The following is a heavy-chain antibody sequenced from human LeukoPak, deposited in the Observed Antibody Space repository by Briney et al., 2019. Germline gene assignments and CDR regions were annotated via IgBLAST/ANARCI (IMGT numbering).Heavy chain of an antibody. CDR2: INPNSGGT. CDR1: GYTFTGYY. Sequence: ASVKVSCKASGYTFTGYYMHWVRQAPGQGLEWMGWINPNSGGTNYAQKFQGRVTITRDTSISTAYMELSRLRSEDTAVYYCARDKRPLTTDPTEAFDIWGQGTMVTVSS. CDR3: ARDKRPLTTDPTEAFDI. J-gene: IGHJ3*02. V-gene: IGHV1-2*02. D-gene: IGHD4-17*01.